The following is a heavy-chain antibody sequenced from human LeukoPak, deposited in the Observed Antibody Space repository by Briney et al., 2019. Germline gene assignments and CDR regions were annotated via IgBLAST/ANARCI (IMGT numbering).Heavy chain of an antibody. CDR2: INQDGSEK. CDR3: ASWDSSSSN. Sequence: GGSLRPSCAASGFTFSSYWMSWVRQAPGKGLEWVANINQDGSEKYYVDSVKGRFTISRDNAKTSLYLQMNSLRVEDTAVYYCASWDSSSSNWGQGTLVTVSS. CDR1: GFTFSSYW. V-gene: IGHV3-7*01. D-gene: IGHD6-6*01. J-gene: IGHJ4*02.